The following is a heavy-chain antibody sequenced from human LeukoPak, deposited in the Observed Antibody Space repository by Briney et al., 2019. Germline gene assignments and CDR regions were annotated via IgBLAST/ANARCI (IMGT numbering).Heavy chain of an antibody. V-gene: IGHV3-23*01. CDR3: GKTTTGYSSGPQPAWPVDY. CDR1: GFTFGSYA. Sequence: GGSLRLSCEASGFTFGSYAMYWVRQAPGKGLEWVAGIFGSGGSAHYADSVKGRFTISRDNSKNTVYLQINNLRVEDTAVYYCGKTTTGYSSGPQPAWPVDYWGQGTLVTVSS. CDR2: IFGSGGSA. J-gene: IGHJ4*02. D-gene: IGHD6-19*01.